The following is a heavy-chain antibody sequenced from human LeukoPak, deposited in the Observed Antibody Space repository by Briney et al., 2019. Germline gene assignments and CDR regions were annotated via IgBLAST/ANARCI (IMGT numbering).Heavy chain of an antibody. CDR2: IYHSGST. CDR3: ARGVAGSSGYYFDY. V-gene: IGHV4-4*02. D-gene: IGHD3-22*01. CDR1: GGSISSSNW. J-gene: IGHJ4*02. Sequence: SGTLSLTCAVSGGSISSSNWWSWVRQPPGKGLGWIGEIYHSGSTNYNPSLKSRVTISVDKSKNQFSLKLSSVTAADTAVYYCARGVAGSSGYYFDYWGQGTLVTVSS.